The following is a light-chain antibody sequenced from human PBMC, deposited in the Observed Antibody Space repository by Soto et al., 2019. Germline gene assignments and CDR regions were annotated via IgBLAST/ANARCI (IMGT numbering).Light chain of an antibody. CDR2: GAS. V-gene: IGKV3-20*01. CDR1: QSVSSSY. J-gene: IGKJ2*01. CDR3: QQNGSSPYT. Sequence: EIVLTQSPGTLSSSPGERATLSCRASQSVSSSYLAWYQQKPGQAPRLLIYGASSRATGIPDRFSGSGSGTGFTLTISRLEPEDFAIYYCQQNGSSPYTFGQGTKLEIK.